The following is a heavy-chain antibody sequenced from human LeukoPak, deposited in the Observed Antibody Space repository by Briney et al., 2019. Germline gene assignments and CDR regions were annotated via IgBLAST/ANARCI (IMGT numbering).Heavy chain of an antibody. V-gene: IGHV3-74*01. CDR2: VNGDGSRT. J-gene: IGHJ6*02. CDR1: GFTFSSYW. Sequence: GGSLRLSCAASGFTFSSYWMHWVRQAPGKGLVWVSRVNGDGSRTTYADSVKGRFTISRDNAKSTLYLQMNSLRAEDTAVYYCAISSSSPSYYYGMDVWGQGTTVTVSS. D-gene: IGHD6-6*01. CDR3: AISSSSPSYYYGMDV.